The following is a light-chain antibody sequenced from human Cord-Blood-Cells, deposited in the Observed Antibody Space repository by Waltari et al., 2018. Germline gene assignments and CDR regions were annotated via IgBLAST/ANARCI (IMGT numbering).Light chain of an antibody. Sequence: EIVLTQSPGTLSLYPGERATLSCRASQSVSSSYLAWYQQKPGQAPRLLIYGASSRATGIPDRFSGSVSGTDFTLTISRLEPEDFAVYYCQQYGSSHTFGQGTKVEIK. CDR1: QSVSSSY. V-gene: IGKV3-20*01. CDR2: GAS. J-gene: IGKJ1*01. CDR3: QQYGSSHT.